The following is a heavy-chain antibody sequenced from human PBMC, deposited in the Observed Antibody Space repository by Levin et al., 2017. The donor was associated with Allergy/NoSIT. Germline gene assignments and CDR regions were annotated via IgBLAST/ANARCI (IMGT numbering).Heavy chain of an antibody. CDR3: AGSVLGYCSGGSCQGFDY. Sequence: KISCKASGGTFSSYAISWVRQAPGQGLEWMGGIIPIFGTANYAQKFQGRVTITADKSTSTAYMELSSLRSEDTAVYYCAGSVLGYCSGGSCQGFDYWGQGTLVTVSS. J-gene: IGHJ4*02. CDR1: GGTFSSYA. D-gene: IGHD2-15*01. CDR2: IIPIFGTA. V-gene: IGHV1-69*06.